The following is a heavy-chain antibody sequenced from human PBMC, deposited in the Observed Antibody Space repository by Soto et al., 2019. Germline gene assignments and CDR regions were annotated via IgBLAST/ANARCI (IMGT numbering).Heavy chain of an antibody. CDR2: IDPSDSQT. CDR3: ARQIYDSDTGPNFQYYFDS. J-gene: IGHJ4*02. CDR1: GYSFAGYW. D-gene: IGHD3-22*01. Sequence: PGESLKISCKGSGYSFAGYWITWVREKPGKGLEWMGRIDPSDSQTYYSPSFRGHVTISATKSITTVFLQWSSLRASDTAMYYCARQIYDSDTGPNFQYYFDSWGQGTPVTVSS. V-gene: IGHV5-10-1*01.